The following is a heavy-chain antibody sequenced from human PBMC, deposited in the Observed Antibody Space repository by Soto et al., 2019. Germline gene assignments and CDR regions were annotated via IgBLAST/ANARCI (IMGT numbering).Heavy chain of an antibody. CDR1: GFTFSSYG. CDR3: AKDEQGGMDV. Sequence: GGSLRLSCAASGFTFSSYGMHWVRQAPGKGLEWVATISYDGSNKYYTDSVRGRFTISRDYSKNTLYLQMNSLRAEDTAVYYCAKDEQGGMDVWGQGTTVTVSS. D-gene: IGHD6-13*01. J-gene: IGHJ6*02. CDR2: ISYDGSNK. V-gene: IGHV3-30*18.